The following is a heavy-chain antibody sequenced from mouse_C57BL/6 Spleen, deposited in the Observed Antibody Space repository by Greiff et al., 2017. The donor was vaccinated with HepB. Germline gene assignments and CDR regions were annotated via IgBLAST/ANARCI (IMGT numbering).Heavy chain of an antibody. J-gene: IGHJ1*03. CDR3: ARRYYGSPYWYFDV. D-gene: IGHD1-1*01. V-gene: IGHV1-26*01. CDR2: INPNNGGT. CDR1: GYTFTDYY. Sequence: EVKLQQSGPELVKPGASVKISCKASGYTFTDYYMNWVKQSHGKSLEWIGEINPNNGGTSYNQKFKGKATLTVDKSSSTAYMERRSLTSEDSAVYYCARRYYGSPYWYFDVWGTGTTVTVSS.